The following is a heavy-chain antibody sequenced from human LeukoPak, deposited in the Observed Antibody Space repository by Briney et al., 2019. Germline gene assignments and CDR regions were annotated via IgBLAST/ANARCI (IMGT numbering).Heavy chain of an antibody. CDR2: IIGRDDT. J-gene: IGHJ4*02. D-gene: IGHD3-22*01. V-gene: IGHV3-23*01. CDR3: AKVYPTSSGFYTY. Sequence: GGSLRLSCVGSGFTFSTYAMSWVRQAPGKGLEWVSGIIGRDDTYYADSVKGRFTISRDNAKNSLYLQMNSLRAEDTAVYYCAKVYPTSSGFYTYWGQGTLVTVSS. CDR1: GFTFSTYA.